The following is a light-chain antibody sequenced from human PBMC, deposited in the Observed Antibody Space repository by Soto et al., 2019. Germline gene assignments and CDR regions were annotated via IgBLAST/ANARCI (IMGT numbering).Light chain of an antibody. Sequence: DIQMTQSPSSLSASVGDRVTITCRASQSISSYLNWYQQKPGKAPKLLIYAASSLQGGVPSRFSGSGSGTDFTLTISSLQPEDFATYYCQQSYSTPPDFGGGTKVDIK. CDR1: QSISSY. J-gene: IGKJ4*01. CDR3: QQSYSTPPD. V-gene: IGKV1-39*01. CDR2: AAS.